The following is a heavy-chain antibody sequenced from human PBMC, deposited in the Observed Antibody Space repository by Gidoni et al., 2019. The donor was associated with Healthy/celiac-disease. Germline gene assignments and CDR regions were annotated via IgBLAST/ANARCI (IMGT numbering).Heavy chain of an antibody. CDR2: IYYSGST. V-gene: IGHV4-30-4*01. Sequence: QVQLQESGPGLVKPSQTLSLTCTVSGGSISSGDYYWSWIRQPPGKGLEWIGYIYYSGSTYYNPSLKSRVTISVDTSKNQFSLKLSSVTAADTAVYYCARCYGSGSAYYYGMDVWGQGTTVTVSS. CDR3: ARCYGSGSAYYYGMDV. D-gene: IGHD3-10*01. J-gene: IGHJ6*02. CDR1: GGSISSGDYY.